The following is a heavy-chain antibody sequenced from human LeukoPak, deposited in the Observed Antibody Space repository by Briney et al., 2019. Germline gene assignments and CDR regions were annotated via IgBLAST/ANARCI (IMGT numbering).Heavy chain of an antibody. D-gene: IGHD3-10*01. CDR1: GGTFNSFG. J-gene: IGHJ5*02. Sequence: SVKVSCKASGGTFNSFGINWVRQAPGQGLEWMGRIIPILGIANYAQKFQGRVTITADKSTSTAYMELSSLRSEDTAVYYCARGPISHYYGSGSYPTWGQGTLVTVSS. CDR2: IIPILGIA. V-gene: IGHV1-69*04. CDR3: ARGPISHYYGSGSYPT.